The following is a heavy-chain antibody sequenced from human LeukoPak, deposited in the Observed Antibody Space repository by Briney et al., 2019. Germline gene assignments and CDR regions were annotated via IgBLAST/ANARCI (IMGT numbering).Heavy chain of an antibody. J-gene: IGHJ6*04. D-gene: IGHD6-13*01. V-gene: IGHV3-23*01. CDR1: GFTFSSYV. Sequence: PGGSLRLSCAASGFTFSSYVMSWVRQAPGKGLEWVSAISRSGDNTYYADSVKGRFTISRDNSKNTLYLQMNSLRAEDTAVYYGGREGRQSSSWYQRHYYYFCMNGWGKGATVTVS. CDR3: GREGRQSSSWYQRHYYYFCMNG. CDR2: ISRSGDNT.